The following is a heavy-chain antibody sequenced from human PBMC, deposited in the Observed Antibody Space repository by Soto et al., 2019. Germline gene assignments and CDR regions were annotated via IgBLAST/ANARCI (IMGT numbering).Heavy chain of an antibody. V-gene: IGHV3-23*01. D-gene: IGHD2-2*01. CDR2: ISGSASRT. CDR1: GFTFTSYA. CDR3: ARYCSSTSCYGEAYYYYMDV. Sequence: GGSLRLSCAASGFTFTSYAMTWVRQAPGKGLEWVSGISGSASRTYYADSVKGRFTISRDNSKNTVYLQMNSLRAEDTAMYYCARYCSSTSCYGEAYYYYMDVWGKGTTVTVSS. J-gene: IGHJ6*03.